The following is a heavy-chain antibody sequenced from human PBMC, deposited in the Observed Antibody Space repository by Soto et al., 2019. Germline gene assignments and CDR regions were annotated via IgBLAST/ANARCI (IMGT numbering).Heavy chain of an antibody. CDR1: GGSFSGYY. J-gene: IGHJ4*02. CDR3: ARVVGYCSGGACYSSSHFDY. CDR2: INHSGST. D-gene: IGHD2-15*01. Sequence: SETLSLTCAVYGGSFSGYYWTWIRQPPGTGLEWIGEINHSGSTNYNPSLKSRVTISVDTSKNQFSLKLSSVTAADTAVYYCARVVGYCSGGACYSSSHFDYWGQGALVT. V-gene: IGHV4-34*01.